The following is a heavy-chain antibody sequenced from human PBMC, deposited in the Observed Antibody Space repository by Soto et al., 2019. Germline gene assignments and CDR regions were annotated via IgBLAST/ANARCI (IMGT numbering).Heavy chain of an antibody. V-gene: IGHV3-23*01. Sequence: PGGSLRLSCISSGFTFRTYTMNWVRQATGKGLEWVSGIRGFSPYTFYAESVTGRFTISRDNSKNTLYLQMRSLRSERAAAYYCGKWHTSNFDRVPFTGFDFWAQATQVPVSS. CDR3: GKWHTSNFDRVPFTGFDF. J-gene: IGHJ4*02. CDR2: IRGFSPYT. CDR1: GFTFRTYT. D-gene: IGHD3-22*01.